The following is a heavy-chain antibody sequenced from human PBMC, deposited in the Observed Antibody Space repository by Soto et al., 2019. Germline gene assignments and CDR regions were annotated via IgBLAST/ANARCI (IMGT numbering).Heavy chain of an antibody. Sequence: GGSLRLSCAASGFTFSSYGMHCVRQAPGKVLEWVAVISYDGSNKYYADSVKGRFTISRDNSKNTLYLQMNSLRAEDTAVYYCAKDLRSYYFDYWGQGTLVTVSS. CDR3: AKDLRSYYFDY. CDR2: ISYDGSNK. CDR1: GFTFSSYG. J-gene: IGHJ4*02. D-gene: IGHD3-16*02. V-gene: IGHV3-30*18.